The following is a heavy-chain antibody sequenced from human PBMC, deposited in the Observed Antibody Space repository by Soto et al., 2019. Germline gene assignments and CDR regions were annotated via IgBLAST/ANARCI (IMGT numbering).Heavy chain of an antibody. CDR2: INPSGGST. Sequence: ASVKISCKTSRYTFTTYYMHWVRQAPGQGLEWMGIINPSGGSTSYAQKFQGRVTMTRDTSTSTVYMELSSLRSEDTAVYYCARICVDTAMGHRAFDIWG. CDR1: RYTFTTYY. D-gene: IGHD5-18*01. CDR3: ARICVDTAMGHRAFDI. V-gene: IGHV1-46*03. J-gene: IGHJ3*02.